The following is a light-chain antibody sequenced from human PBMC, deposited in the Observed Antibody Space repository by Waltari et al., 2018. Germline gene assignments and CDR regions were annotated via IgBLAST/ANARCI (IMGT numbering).Light chain of an antibody. CDR1: PSLVHSDGNTY. J-gene: IGKJ2*01. Sequence: DVVMTQSPLSLPVTLGPPASISCMSSPSLVHSDGNTYFMLFHHRPGQSPRRLSYKVSYRGSGVPDRVSGSGSDTDVTLKISRVEAYDVGVYYCMQGAHWPYTFGQRTRLDIK. V-gene: IGKV2-30*02. CDR2: KVS. CDR3: MQGAHWPYT.